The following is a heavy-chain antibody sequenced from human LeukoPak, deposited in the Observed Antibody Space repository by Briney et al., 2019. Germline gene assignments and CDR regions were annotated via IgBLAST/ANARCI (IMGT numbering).Heavy chain of an antibody. V-gene: IGHV1-2*06. CDR1: GYTFTGYY. Sequence: ASVKVSCKASGYTFTGYYMHWVRQAPGQGLEWMGRINPNSGGTNYAQKFQGRVTMTRDTSISTAYMELSRLRSDDTAVYYCARAHYDILTGYYPNYFDCWGQGTLVTVSS. CDR3: ARAHYDILTGYYPNYFDC. J-gene: IGHJ4*02. CDR2: INPNSGGT. D-gene: IGHD3-9*01.